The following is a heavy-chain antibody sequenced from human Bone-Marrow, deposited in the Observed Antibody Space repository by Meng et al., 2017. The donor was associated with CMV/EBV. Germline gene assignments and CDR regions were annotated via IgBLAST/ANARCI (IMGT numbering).Heavy chain of an antibody. Sequence: GESLKISCAASGFTFSSYSMNWVRQAPGKGLEWVSSISSSSSYIYYADSVKGRFTISRDNAKNSLYLQMNSLRAEDTAVYYCASVDYSNSYYYYYGMDVWGQGTTVTVYS. J-gene: IGHJ6*02. CDR2: ISSSSSYI. CDR1: GFTFSSYS. CDR3: ASVDYSNSYYYYYGMDV. V-gene: IGHV3-21*01. D-gene: IGHD4-11*01.